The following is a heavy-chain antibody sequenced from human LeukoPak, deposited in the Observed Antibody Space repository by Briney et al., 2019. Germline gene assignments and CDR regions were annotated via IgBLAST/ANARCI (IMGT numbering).Heavy chain of an antibody. CDR2: IIPILGIA. CDR3: ATTPSTDCSSTSCYGFDY. V-gene: IGHV1-69*04. CDR1: GCTFSSYA. D-gene: IGHD2-2*01. Sequence: SVKVSCKASGCTFSSYAISWVRQAPGQGLEWTGRIIPILGIANYAQKFQGRVTITADKSTSTAYMELSSLRSEDTAVYYCATTPSTDCSSTSCYGFDYWGQGTLVTVSS. J-gene: IGHJ4*02.